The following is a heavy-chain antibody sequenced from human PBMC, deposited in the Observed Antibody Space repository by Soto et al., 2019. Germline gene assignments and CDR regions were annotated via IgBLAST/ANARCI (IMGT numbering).Heavy chain of an antibody. D-gene: IGHD4-17*01. CDR2: IYYSGNT. Sequence: QVQLQESGPGLVKPSQTLSLTCTVSGGSISSGGYYWSWIRQHPGKGLEWIGYIYYSGNTYYNPSLKSRVTISVDTSKNQFSLQLSSVTAADTAVYYCAARRGMTTVTMAFDYWGQGTMVTVSS. CDR1: GGSISSGGYY. J-gene: IGHJ4*02. CDR3: AARRGMTTVTMAFDY. V-gene: IGHV4-31*03.